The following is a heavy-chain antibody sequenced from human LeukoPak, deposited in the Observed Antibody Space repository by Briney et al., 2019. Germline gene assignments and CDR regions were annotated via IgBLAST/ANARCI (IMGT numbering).Heavy chain of an antibody. CDR3: ARMVRGVYFDY. D-gene: IGHD3-10*01. J-gene: IGHJ4*02. V-gene: IGHV4-34*01. CDR1: GGSFSGYY. CDR2: INHSGST. Sequence: PSETLSLTCAVYGGSFSGYYWSWIRQPPGKGLEWIGEINHSGSTNYNPSLKSRVTISVDTSKNQFSLKLSSVTAADTAAYYCARMVRGVYFDYWGQGTLVTVSS.